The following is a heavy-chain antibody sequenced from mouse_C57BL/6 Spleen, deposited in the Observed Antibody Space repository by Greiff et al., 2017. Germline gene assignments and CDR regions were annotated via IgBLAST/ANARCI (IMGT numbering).Heavy chain of an antibody. CDR3: VRQYYYGSSYYAMDY. V-gene: IGHV10-1*01. J-gene: IGHJ4*01. D-gene: IGHD1-1*01. CDR1: GFSFNTYA. CDR2: IRSKSNNYAT. Sequence: EVQLVESGGGLVQPKGSLKLSCAASGFSFNTYAMNWVRQAPGKGLEWVARIRSKSNNYATYYADSVKDRFTISRDDSESMLYLQMNNLKTEDTAMYYCVRQYYYGSSYYAMDYWGQGTSVTVSS.